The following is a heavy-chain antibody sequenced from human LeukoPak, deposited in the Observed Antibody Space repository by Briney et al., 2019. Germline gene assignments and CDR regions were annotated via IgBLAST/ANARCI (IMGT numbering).Heavy chain of an antibody. Sequence: SVKVSCKASGGTFRTDAIAWIRQAPGEGLEWMGGIIPFIGAPNFAQRFHGRVTITADETTSTVYMELSSLRSEDTAVYYCAREVITETTLGWFDPWGQGTLITVSS. CDR3: AREVITETTLGWFDP. D-gene: IGHD1-7*01. J-gene: IGHJ5*02. CDR1: GGTFRTDA. V-gene: IGHV1-69*01. CDR2: IIPFIGAP.